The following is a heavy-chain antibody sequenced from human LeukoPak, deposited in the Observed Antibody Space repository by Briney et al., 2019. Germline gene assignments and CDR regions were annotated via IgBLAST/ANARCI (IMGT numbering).Heavy chain of an antibody. V-gene: IGHV1-69*05. CDR2: IIPIFGTA. CDR3: ARGGVYGSGPFDY. CDR1: GGTFSSYA. D-gene: IGHD3-10*01. Sequence: SVKVSCKASGGTFSSYAIGWVRQAPGQGLEWIGRIIPIFGTANYAQKFQGRVTITTDESTSTAYMELSSLRSEDTAVYYCARGGVYGSGPFDYWGQGTLVTVSS. J-gene: IGHJ4*02.